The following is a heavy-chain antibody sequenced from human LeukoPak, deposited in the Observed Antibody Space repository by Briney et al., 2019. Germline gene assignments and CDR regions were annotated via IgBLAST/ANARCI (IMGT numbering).Heavy chain of an antibody. CDR1: GFTFSSYA. Sequence: GSLRLSCAASGFTFSSYAMSWVRQAPGKGLEWVSAISGSGGSTYYADSVKGRFTISRDNSKNTLYLQMNSLRTEDTAVYYCAKGWLSPGGPFDYWGQGTLVTVSS. CDR3: AKGWLSPGGPFDY. V-gene: IGHV3-23*01. CDR2: ISGSGGST. J-gene: IGHJ4*02. D-gene: IGHD3-10*01.